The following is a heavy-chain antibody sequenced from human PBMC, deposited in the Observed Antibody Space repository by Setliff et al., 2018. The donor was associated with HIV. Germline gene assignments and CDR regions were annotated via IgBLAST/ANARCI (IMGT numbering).Heavy chain of an antibody. D-gene: IGHD1-7*01. V-gene: IGHV4-59*12. CDR3: ARALGSRYNWNYRYWYFDL. Sequence: SETLSLTCTVSGGSISTSYWNWIRQPPGKGLEWIAYINHSGSTNYNPSLKSRVTISVDTSKNQFSLKLSSVTAADTAVYYCARALGSRYNWNYRYWYFDLWGRGTLVTVSS. J-gene: IGHJ2*01. CDR1: GGSISTSY. CDR2: INHSGST.